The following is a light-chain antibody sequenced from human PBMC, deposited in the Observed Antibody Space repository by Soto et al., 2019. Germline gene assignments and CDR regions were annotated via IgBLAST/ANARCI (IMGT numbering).Light chain of an antibody. CDR1: QSVSSY. J-gene: IGKJ4*01. CDR3: QQRSNLPPT. V-gene: IGKV3-11*01. Sequence: EIVLTQSQATLSLSPGERATLSCRASQSVSSYLAWYQQKPGQAPRLLIYDASNRATGIPARFSGSGSGTDFTLTISSLEPEDVAVYYCQQRSNLPPTFGGGTKVEIK. CDR2: DAS.